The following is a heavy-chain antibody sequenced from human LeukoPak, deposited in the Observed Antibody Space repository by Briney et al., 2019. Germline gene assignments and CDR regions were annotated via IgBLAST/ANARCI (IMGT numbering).Heavy chain of an antibody. Sequence: GASVKVSCKASGYTFTSYGISWVRQAPGQGLEWMGWISAYNGNTNYAQKLQGRVTMTTDTSTSTAYMELRSLRSDDAAVYYCARDPESGTTYYYYYYYMDVWGTGTTVTVSS. CDR2: ISAYNGNT. V-gene: IGHV1-18*01. CDR3: ARDPESGTTYYYYYYYMDV. D-gene: IGHD1-14*01. CDR1: GYTFTSYG. J-gene: IGHJ6*03.